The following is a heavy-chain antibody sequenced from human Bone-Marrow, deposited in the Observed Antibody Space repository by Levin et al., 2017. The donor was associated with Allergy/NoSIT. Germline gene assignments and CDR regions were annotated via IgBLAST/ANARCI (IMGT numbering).Heavy chain of an antibody. D-gene: IGHD3-9*01. CDR2: FDPEDGET. CDR3: AAAQLRYFDLSGGDAFDI. Sequence: GESLKISCKVSGYTLTELSMHWVRQAPGKGLEWMRGFDPEDGETIYAQKFQGRVTMTEDTSTDTAYMELSSLRSEDTAVYYCAAAQLRYFDLSGGDAFDIWGQGTMVTVSS. J-gene: IGHJ3*02. CDR1: GYTLTELS. V-gene: IGHV1-24*01.